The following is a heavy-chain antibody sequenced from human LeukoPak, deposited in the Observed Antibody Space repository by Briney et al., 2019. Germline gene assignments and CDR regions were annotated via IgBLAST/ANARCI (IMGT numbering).Heavy chain of an antibody. CDR3: ARDQGGYSSSPGEFDY. J-gene: IGHJ4*02. V-gene: IGHV6-1*01. CDR1: GDSVSSNSAA. D-gene: IGHD6-6*01. Sequence: SRTLSLTCAISGDSVSSNSAAWNWIRQSPSRGLEWLGRTYYRSKWYNDYAVSVKSRITINPDTSKNQFSLQLNSVTPEDTAVYYCARDQGGYSSSPGEFDYWGQGTLVTVSS. CDR2: TYYRSKWYN.